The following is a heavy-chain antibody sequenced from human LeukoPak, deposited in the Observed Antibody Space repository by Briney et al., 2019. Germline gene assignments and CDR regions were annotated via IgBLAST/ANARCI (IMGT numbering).Heavy chain of an antibody. Sequence: GALVKVSCKASGYTFTSYDINWVRQATGQGLEWMGWMNPNSGNTGYAQKFQGRVTMTRNTSISTAYMELSSLRSEDTAVYYCARGCRYYDILTGPIATFDPWGQGTLVTVSS. J-gene: IGHJ5*02. CDR3: ARGCRYYDILTGPIATFDP. CDR1: GYTFTSYD. CDR2: MNPNSGNT. D-gene: IGHD3-9*01. V-gene: IGHV1-8*01.